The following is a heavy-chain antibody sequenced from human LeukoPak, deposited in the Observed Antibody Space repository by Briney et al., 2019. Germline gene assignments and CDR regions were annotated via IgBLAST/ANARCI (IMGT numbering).Heavy chain of an antibody. CDR1: GFTFSSYA. J-gene: IGHJ3*02. CDR3: AKDHSSGYPYAFDI. D-gene: IGHD2-2*01. V-gene: IGHV3-23*01. Sequence: PGGSLSLSCAASGFTFSSYAMSWVRQAPGKGLEWVSTISGSGGSTYYADSVKGRFTISRDNSKNTLSLQMISLRAEDTALYYCAKDHSSGYPYAFDIWGQGTMVTVSS. CDR2: ISGSGGST.